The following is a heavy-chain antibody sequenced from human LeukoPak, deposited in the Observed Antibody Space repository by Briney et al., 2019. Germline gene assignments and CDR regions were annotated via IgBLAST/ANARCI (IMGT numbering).Heavy chain of an antibody. CDR2: IKQDGSQR. J-gene: IGHJ4*02. Sequence: GGSLRLSCTASGFTFSDYWMTWVRQAPGKGLEWVANIKQDGSQRYYVDSVRGRFTISRDNAKNSLFLQMNGLRAEDTAVYYCARRGGSSSRRSPIDYWGQGTLVTVSS. D-gene: IGHD6-6*01. CDR1: GFTFSDYW. V-gene: IGHV3-7*01. CDR3: ARRGGSSSRRSPIDY.